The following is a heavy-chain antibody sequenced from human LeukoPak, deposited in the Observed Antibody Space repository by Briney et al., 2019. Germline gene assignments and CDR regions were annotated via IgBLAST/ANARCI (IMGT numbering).Heavy chain of an antibody. J-gene: IGHJ4*02. Sequence: PSETLSLTCAVYGGSFSGYYWSWIRQPPGKGLEWIGEINHSGSTNYNPSLKSRVTISVDTSKNQFSLKLSSVTAADTAVYYCASSAPYYYDSSGLMYWGQGTLVTVSS. CDR3: ASSAPYYYDSSGLMY. CDR1: GGSFSGYY. V-gene: IGHV4-34*01. D-gene: IGHD3-22*01. CDR2: INHSGST.